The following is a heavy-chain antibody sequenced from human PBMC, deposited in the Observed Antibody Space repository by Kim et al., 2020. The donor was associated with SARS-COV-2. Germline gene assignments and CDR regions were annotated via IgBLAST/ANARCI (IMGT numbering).Heavy chain of an antibody. J-gene: IGHJ3*02. CDR1: GYSLPPTG. CDR2: IYPGDSDI. Sequence: GESLKISCKGSGYSLPPTGSAVRQMPGKGLEWMGLIYPGDSDIRYSPSFQGQVTISADKSISTAYLQWSSLKASDTAMYYCARRLSGSYREYAFDIWGQGTMVTVSS. D-gene: IGHD3-16*02. CDR3: ARRLSGSYREYAFDI. V-gene: IGHV5-51*01.